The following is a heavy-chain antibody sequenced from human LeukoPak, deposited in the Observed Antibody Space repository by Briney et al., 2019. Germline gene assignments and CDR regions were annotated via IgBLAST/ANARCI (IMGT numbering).Heavy chain of an antibody. Sequence: SETLSLTCTVSGASISTIISYWGWIRQTPGKGLEWIGSIYYSGTTYYNPSLESRVTISIDTSKNQFSVKLTSVTAADTAVYYCARDQGAVAGIDPWGQGTRVTVSS. D-gene: IGHD6-19*01. V-gene: IGHV4-39*07. CDR1: GASISTIISY. J-gene: IGHJ5*02. CDR3: ARDQGAVAGIDP. CDR2: IYYSGTT.